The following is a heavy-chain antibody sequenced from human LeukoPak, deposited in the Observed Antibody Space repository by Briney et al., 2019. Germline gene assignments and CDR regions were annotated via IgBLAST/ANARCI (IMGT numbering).Heavy chain of an antibody. CDR1: GYTFTSYG. CDR2: ISAYNGNT. CDR3: ARDSRDRGTGTTHY. J-gene: IGHJ4*02. D-gene: IGHD1-7*01. V-gene: IGHV1-18*01. Sequence: ASVKVSCKASGYTFTSYGISWVRQAPGQRLEWMGWISAYNGNTNYAQKLQGRVTMTTDTSTSTAYMELRSLRSDDTAVYYCARDSRDRGTGTTHYWGQGTLVTVSS.